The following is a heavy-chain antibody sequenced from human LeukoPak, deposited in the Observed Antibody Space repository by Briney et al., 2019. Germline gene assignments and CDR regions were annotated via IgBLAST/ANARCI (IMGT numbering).Heavy chain of an antibody. V-gene: IGHV4-39*07. D-gene: IGHD3-3*01. CDR2: IYYSGST. Sequence: SETLSLTCTVSGGSPSRSRDYWGWIRQPPGKGLEWIGSIYYSGSTYYNPSLKSRVTISVDTSKNQFSLKLSSVTAADTAVYYCARGLRVGTGFLEWFVNWYFDLWGRGTLVTVSS. CDR3: ARGLRVGTGFLEWFVNWYFDL. CDR1: GGSPSRSRDY. J-gene: IGHJ2*01.